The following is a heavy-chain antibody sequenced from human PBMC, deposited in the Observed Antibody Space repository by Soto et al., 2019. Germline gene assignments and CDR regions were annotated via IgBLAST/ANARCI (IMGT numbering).Heavy chain of an antibody. CDR3: ARDKRARWGFDAFDI. CDR1: GFPFSSYW. V-gene: IGHV3-7*01. CDR2: IKQDGSEK. J-gene: IGHJ3*02. D-gene: IGHD2-21*01. Sequence: GGSLRLSCAAAGFPFSSYWMSWVRQAPGKGLEWVANIKQDGSEKYYVDSVKGRFTISRDNAKNSLYLQMNSLRAEDTAVYYCARDKRARWGFDAFDIWGQGTMVTVSS.